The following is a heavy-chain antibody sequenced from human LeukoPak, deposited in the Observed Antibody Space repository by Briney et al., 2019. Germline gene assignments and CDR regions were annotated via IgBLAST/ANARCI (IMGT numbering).Heavy chain of an antibody. V-gene: IGHV3-7*01. CDR1: GFTFSSYC. CDR3: ARGYSSASDAFDI. D-gene: IGHD6-19*01. CDR2: IKQDGSEK. J-gene: IGHJ3*02. Sequence: PGGSLRLSCAASGFTFSSYCMSWVRQAPGKGLEWVANIKQDGSEKYYVDSVKGRFTISRDNAKNSLYLQMNSLRAEDTAVYYCARGYSSASDAFDIWGQGTMVTVSS.